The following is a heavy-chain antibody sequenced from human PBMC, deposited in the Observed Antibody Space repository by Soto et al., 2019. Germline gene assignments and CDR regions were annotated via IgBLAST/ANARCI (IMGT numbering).Heavy chain of an antibody. D-gene: IGHD4-17*01. CDR1: GYTFTGYY. CDR2: INPNSGGT. CDR3: ARGQGGVTRVTYGMDV. Sequence: QVQLVQSGAEVKKPGASVKVSCKASGYTFTGYYMHWVRQAPGQGLEWMGWINPNSGGTNYAQKFQGRVTMTRDTPISTAYMELSRLRSDDTAVYYCARGQGGVTRVTYGMDVWGQGTTVTVSS. J-gene: IGHJ6*02. V-gene: IGHV1-2*02.